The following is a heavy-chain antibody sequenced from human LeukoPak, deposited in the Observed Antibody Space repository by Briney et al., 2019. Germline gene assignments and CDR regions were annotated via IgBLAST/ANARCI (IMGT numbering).Heavy chain of an antibody. Sequence: GGSLRLSCAASGFTFSTYWMSWVRQAPGKGLEWVANIKQDGSEKVYVDPVKGRFTISRDNAKNSLFLQMDALRAEDTAVYYCARDPYSSTWPYGMDVWGQGTTVTVSS. J-gene: IGHJ6*02. CDR1: GFTFSTYW. V-gene: IGHV3-7*05. CDR2: IKQDGSEK. CDR3: ARDPYSSTWPYGMDV. D-gene: IGHD6-6*01.